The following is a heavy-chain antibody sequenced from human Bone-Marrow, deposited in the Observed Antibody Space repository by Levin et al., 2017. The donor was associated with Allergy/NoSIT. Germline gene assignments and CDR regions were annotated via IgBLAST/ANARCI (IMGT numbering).Heavy chain of an antibody. CDR2: ISSSGVMM. J-gene: IGHJ4*02. CDR1: GFTFSDYY. CDR3: ARDLSGNYSWYTYDY. D-gene: IGHD1-7*01. Sequence: PGGSLRLSCATSGFTFSDYYMSWIRRAPGKGLEWLAYISSSGVMMHHAESVKGRFTISRDNAKNSVYLQMNSLRAEDTAVYYCARDLSGNYSWYTYDYWGQGTLVTVSS. V-gene: IGHV3-11*01.